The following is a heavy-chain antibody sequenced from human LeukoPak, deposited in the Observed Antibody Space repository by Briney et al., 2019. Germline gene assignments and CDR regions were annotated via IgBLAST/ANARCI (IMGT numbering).Heavy chain of an antibody. V-gene: IGHV1-8*01. Sequence: GASVKVSCKASGYTFTSYDINWVRQATGQGLEWMGWMNPNSGNTGYAQKFQGRVTMTRNTSISTAYMELSSLRSEDTAVYYCARVANIAAAGTVWFDYWGQGTLVTVSS. CDR2: MNPNSGNT. D-gene: IGHD6-13*01. J-gene: IGHJ4*02. CDR1: GYTFTSYD. CDR3: ARVANIAAAGTVWFDY.